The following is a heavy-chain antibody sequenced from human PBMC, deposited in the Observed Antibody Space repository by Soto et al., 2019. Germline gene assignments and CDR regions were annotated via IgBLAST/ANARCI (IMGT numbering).Heavy chain of an antibody. Sequence: RGESLKISGKGSGDSFTSYWISWVRQMPGKGLEWMGRIDPSDSYTNYSPSFQGHVTISADKSISTAYLQWSSLKASDTAMYYCARHVGGYDFWSGYYKLVGYYYGMDVWGQGTTVTVSS. V-gene: IGHV5-10-1*01. CDR3: ARHVGGYDFWSGYYKLVGYYYGMDV. CDR2: IDPSDSYT. J-gene: IGHJ6*02. D-gene: IGHD3-3*01. CDR1: GDSFTSYW.